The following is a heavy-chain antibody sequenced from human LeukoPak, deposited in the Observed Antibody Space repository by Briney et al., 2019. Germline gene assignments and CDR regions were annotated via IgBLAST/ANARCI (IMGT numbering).Heavy chain of an antibody. CDR3: ARGLKRYCSGGSCYAEPPPRYYYGMDV. J-gene: IGHJ6*02. CDR2: IYTSGST. CDR1: GGSISSYY. Sequence: SETLSLTCTVSGGSISSYYWSWIRQPAGKGLEWIGRIYTSGSTNYNPSLKSRVTMSVDTSKNQFSLKLSSVTAADTAVYYCARGLKRYCSGGSCYAEPPPRYYYGMDVWGQGTTVTVSS. V-gene: IGHV4-4*07. D-gene: IGHD2-15*01.